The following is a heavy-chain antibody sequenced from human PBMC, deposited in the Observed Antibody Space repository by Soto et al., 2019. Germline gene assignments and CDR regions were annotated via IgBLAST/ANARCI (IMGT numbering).Heavy chain of an antibody. CDR1: VASITSGRSY. Sequence: QVQLQESGPGLVKPSQTLSLTCTVSVASITSGRSYWSWIRQHPGKCLEWIGYMFYTGSTYYHPSLKSRVNISADTSKNQFSLRLSSVTPADTAVYYCARDNGYGHFDSWVQGTLVTVSS. CDR2: MFYTGST. J-gene: IGHJ4*02. CDR3: ARDNGYGHFDS. D-gene: IGHD5-12*01. V-gene: IGHV4-31*03.